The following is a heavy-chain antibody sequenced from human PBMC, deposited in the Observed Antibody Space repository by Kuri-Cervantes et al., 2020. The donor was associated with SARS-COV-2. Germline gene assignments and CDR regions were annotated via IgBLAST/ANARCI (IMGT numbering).Heavy chain of an antibody. J-gene: IGHJ4*02. D-gene: IGHD6-13*01. CDR1: GFTFSSYA. Sequence: GGSLRLSCAASGFTFSSYAMHWVRQAPGKGLEWVVVISYDGSNKYYADSVKGRFTISRDNSKNTLYLQMNSLRAEDTAVYYCAREADIAAAGYRYFDYWGQGTLVTVSS. V-gene: IGHV3-30-3*01. CDR2: ISYDGSNK. CDR3: AREADIAAAGYRYFDY.